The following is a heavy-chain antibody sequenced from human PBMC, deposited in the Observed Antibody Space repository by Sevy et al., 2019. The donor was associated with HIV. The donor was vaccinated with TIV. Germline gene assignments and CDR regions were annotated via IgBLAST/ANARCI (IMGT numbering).Heavy chain of an antibody. CDR3: AIGGNYGMDV. CDR1: GGSISSGGYY. D-gene: IGHD1-26*01. CDR2: IYYSGNT. Sequence: SETLSLTCTVSGGSISSGGYYWNWVRQHPETGLEWIGYIYYSGNTYYNPSLKSRVSITIDTSKNQFSLRLSSLTAADTAVYYCAIGGNYGMDVWGQGTTVTVSS. V-gene: IGHV4-31*03. J-gene: IGHJ6*02.